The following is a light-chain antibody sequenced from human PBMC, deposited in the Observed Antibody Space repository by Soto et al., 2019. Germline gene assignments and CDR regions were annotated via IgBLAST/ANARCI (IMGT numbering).Light chain of an antibody. CDR2: GAS. J-gene: IGKJ1*01. CDR3: QQYNNWPPDLT. Sequence: EIVMTQSPATLSVSPGERATLSCRASQSVSSNLAWYQQKPGQAPRLLIYGASTRATGIPARFSGSGSGTEFTLTISSLQSEDFAVYYCQQYNNWPPDLTFGQGTKVDIK. CDR1: QSVSSN. V-gene: IGKV3-15*01.